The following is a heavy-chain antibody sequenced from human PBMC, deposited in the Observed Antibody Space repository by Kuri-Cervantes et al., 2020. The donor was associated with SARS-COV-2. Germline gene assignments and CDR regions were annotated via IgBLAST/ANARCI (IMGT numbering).Heavy chain of an antibody. CDR3: ARDRGIVVVPAAIWFDP. Sequence: GESLKISCAASGFTFSSYWMSWVRQAPGKGLEWVANIKQDGSEKYYVDSVKGRFTISRDNAKNPLYLQMNSLRAEDTAVYYCARDRGIVVVPAAIWFDPWGQGTLVTVSS. V-gene: IGHV3-7*01. J-gene: IGHJ5*02. CDR1: GFTFSSYW. CDR2: IKQDGSEK. D-gene: IGHD2-2*01.